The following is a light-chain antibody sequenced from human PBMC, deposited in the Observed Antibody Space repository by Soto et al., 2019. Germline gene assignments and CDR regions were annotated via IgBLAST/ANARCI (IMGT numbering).Light chain of an antibody. CDR2: KAS. CDR1: QSISSW. V-gene: IGKV1-5*03. CDR3: QHYNSYSEA. J-gene: IGKJ1*01. Sequence: DIQMTQSPSTLSASVGDSVTITCRASQSISSWLAWYQQKPGKAPKLLIYKASTLKSGVPSRFSGSGSGTEFTLTISSLQPDDFATYYCQHYNSYSEAFGQRTKVDIK.